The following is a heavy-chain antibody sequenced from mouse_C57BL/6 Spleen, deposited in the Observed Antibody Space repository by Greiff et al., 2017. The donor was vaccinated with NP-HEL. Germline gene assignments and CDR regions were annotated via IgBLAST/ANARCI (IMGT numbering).Heavy chain of an antibody. J-gene: IGHJ4*01. CDR3: ESKTRITTVVAKAMDY. V-gene: IGHV1-4*01. CDR1: GYTFTSYT. CDR2: INPSSGYT. Sequence: QVQLQQSGAELARPGASVKMSCKASGYTFTSYTMHWVKQRPGQGLEWIGYINPSSGYTKYNQKFKDKATLTADKSSSTAYMQLRSLTSEDSAVYYCESKTRITTVVAKAMDYWGQGTSVTVSS. D-gene: IGHD1-1*01.